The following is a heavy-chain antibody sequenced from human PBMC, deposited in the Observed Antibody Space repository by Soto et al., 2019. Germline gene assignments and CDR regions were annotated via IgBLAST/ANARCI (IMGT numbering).Heavy chain of an antibody. CDR2: IDWDDDK. CDR1: GFSLSTSGMC. Sequence: SGPTLVNPTQTLTLTCTFSGFSLSTSGMCVSWIRQPPGKALEWLALIDWDDDKYYSTSLKTRLTISKDTSKNQVVLTMTNMDPADTATYYCARIRKEYSSSPRHLGDYYYYYGMDVWGQGTTVTVSS. J-gene: IGHJ6*02. CDR3: ARIRKEYSSSPRHLGDYYYYYGMDV. D-gene: IGHD6-6*01. V-gene: IGHV2-70*01.